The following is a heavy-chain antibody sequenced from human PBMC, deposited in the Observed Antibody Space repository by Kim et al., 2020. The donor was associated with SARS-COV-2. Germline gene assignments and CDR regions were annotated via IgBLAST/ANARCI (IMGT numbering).Heavy chain of an antibody. CDR1: GFTFGSYG. Sequence: GGSLRLSCAASGFTFGSYGMNWVRQAPGKGLEWVAEIKKDSSDKYYVDSVKGRFTISRDTAKNTLYLQMTNLRAEDTATYYCVKKNPHYYCEYGTMV. D-gene: IGHD3-3*02. CDR2: IKKDSSDK. CDR3: VKKNPHYY. V-gene: IGHV3-7*03. J-gene: IGHJ4*01.